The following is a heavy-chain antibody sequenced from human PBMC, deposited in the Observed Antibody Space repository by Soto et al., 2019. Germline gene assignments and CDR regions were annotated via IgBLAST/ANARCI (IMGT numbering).Heavy chain of an antibody. Sequence: GGSLRLSCAVSGFTFSRSGMHWVRQAPGKGLEWVAIIWHDGTNENYADSVKGRFTISRDNSKNTLYLQMNSPRVEDTGVYFCARDGQQCSGGRCYSSHFDNWGQGTLVTAAS. V-gene: IGHV3-33*01. J-gene: IGHJ4*02. CDR1: GFTFSRSG. CDR3: ARDGQQCSGGRCYSSHFDN. CDR2: IWHDGTNE. D-gene: IGHD2-15*01.